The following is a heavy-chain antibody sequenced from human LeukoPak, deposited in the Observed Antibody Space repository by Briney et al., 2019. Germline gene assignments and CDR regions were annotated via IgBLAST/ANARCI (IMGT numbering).Heavy chain of an antibody. J-gene: IGHJ4*02. D-gene: IGHD6-19*01. CDR1: GFTFSSYW. CDR3: ARDRGWYDY. Sequence: GGSLRLSCADSGFTFSSYWMSWVRQAPGKGLEWVANIKQDGSEKYYVDSVKGRFTISRDNAKNSLYLQMNSLRIEDTAVYYCARDRGWYDYWGQGTLVTVSS. V-gene: IGHV3-7*03. CDR2: IKQDGSEK.